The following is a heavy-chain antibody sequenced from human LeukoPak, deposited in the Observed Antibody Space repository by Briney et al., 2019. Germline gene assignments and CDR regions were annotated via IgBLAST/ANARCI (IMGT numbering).Heavy chain of an antibody. CDR3: ARFLAVAGTYFDY. V-gene: IGHV4-39*01. CDR1: GGSISSSSYY. CDR2: IYYSGST. Sequence: SETLSLTCTVSGGSISSSSYYWGWIRQPPGKGLEWIGSIYYSGSTYYNPSLKSRVTISVDTFKNQFSLKLSSVTAADTAVYYCARFLAVAGTYFDYWGQGTLVTVSS. J-gene: IGHJ4*02. D-gene: IGHD6-19*01.